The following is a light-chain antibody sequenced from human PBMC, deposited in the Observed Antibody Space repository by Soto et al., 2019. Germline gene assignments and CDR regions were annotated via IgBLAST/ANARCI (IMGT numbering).Light chain of an antibody. CDR3: QHYNSYSAA. CDR2: KAS. J-gene: IGKJ1*01. Sequence: DIQMTQSPSTLSGSVGDRVTITCRASQTISSWLAWYQQKPGKAPKLLIYKASTLKSGVPSRFSGSGSGTAFTLTISSLQPDDFATYYCQHYNSYSAAFGQGTKVE. CDR1: QTISSW. V-gene: IGKV1-5*03.